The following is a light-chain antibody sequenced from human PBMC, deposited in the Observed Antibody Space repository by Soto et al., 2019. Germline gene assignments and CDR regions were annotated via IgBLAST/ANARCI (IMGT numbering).Light chain of an antibody. Sequence: EIVLTQSPGTLSLSPGERATLSCSASQSVSSNYLAWYQRKPGQTPRLLIYAASSRATGVPDRFSGSGSGTDFTLTISRLEPGDFAVYYCQQYGRSPATFGQGTKVDIK. CDR2: AAS. CDR1: QSVSSNY. J-gene: IGKJ1*01. V-gene: IGKV3-20*01. CDR3: QQYGRSPAT.